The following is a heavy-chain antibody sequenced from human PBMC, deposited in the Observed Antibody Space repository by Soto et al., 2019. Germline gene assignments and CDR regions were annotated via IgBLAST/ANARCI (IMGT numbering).Heavy chain of an antibody. Sequence: PSETLSLTCTVSGGSMRTYYWVWIRQPAGKPLEWIVRIYPSGTTNYNPSLKSRVTLSLDTSKNQFSLNLSSVTAADTAVYYCAREGASGFGMDVWGQGTTVTVS. D-gene: IGHD1-26*01. V-gene: IGHV4-4*07. J-gene: IGHJ6*02. CDR2: IYPSGTT. CDR3: AREGASGFGMDV. CDR1: GGSMRTYY.